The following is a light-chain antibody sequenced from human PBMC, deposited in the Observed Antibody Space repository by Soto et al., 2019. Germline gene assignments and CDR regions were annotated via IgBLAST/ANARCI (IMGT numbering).Light chain of an antibody. Sequence: QSVLTQPASVSGSPGHSITISCTGTSSDVGGYNYVSWYQQHPGKAPKLMIYDVSNRPSGVSNRFSGSKSGNTASLTISGLQAEDEADYYCSSYTSSSTLYVFGTGTRSPS. CDR3: SSYTSSSTLYV. V-gene: IGLV2-14*01. CDR1: SSDVGGYNY. J-gene: IGLJ1*01. CDR2: DVS.